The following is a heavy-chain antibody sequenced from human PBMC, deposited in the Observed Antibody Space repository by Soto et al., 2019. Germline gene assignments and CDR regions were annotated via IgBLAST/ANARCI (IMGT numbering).Heavy chain of an antibody. D-gene: IGHD2-15*01. Sequence: SVKISCKASGGTFSSYAISWVRQDPGRGLEWMGGIIHIFGTANYAEKFEGRVTTTADESTSTAYMEQSSMRSEDTSVYYCARDCSGGSCSTYYYYYGMGVWGQGTMVTVSS. CDR1: GGTFSSYA. J-gene: IGHJ6*02. CDR2: IIHIFGTA. V-gene: IGHV1-69*13. CDR3: ARDCSGGSCSTYYYYYGMGV.